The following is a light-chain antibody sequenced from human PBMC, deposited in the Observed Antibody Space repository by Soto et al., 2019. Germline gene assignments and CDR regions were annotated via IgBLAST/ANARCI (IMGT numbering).Light chain of an antibody. CDR2: STN. V-gene: IGLV8-61*01. CDR1: SGSVSTSYY. CDR3: VLYMGSGIWV. Sequence: QTVVTQEPSFSVSPGRTVTLTCGLSSGSVSTSYYPSWYQQTPGQAPRTLIYSTNTRSSGVPDRFSGSILGNKAALTITGAQADDESDYYCVLYMGSGIWVFGGGTNDRP. J-gene: IGLJ3*02.